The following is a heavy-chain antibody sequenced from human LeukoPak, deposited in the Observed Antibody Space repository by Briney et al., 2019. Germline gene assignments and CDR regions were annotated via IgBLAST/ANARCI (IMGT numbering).Heavy chain of an antibody. CDR3: ARGALQRYSSYDLPFDY. J-gene: IGHJ4*02. D-gene: IGHD5-12*01. CDR1: GGSFSGYY. V-gene: IGHV4-34*01. CDR2: INHSGST. Sequence: SETLSLTCAVYGGSFSGYYWSWIRQPPGKGLEWIGEINHSGSTNYNPSLKSRVTISVDTSKNQFSLKLSSVTAADTAVYYCARGALQRYSSYDLPFDYWGQGTLVTVSS.